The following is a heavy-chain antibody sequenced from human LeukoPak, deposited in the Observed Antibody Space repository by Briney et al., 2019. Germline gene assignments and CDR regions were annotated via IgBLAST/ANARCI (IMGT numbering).Heavy chain of an antibody. Sequence: ASVKVSCKASGYTFTSYYMHWVRQAPGQGLEWIGKINPSGGSTSYAQKFQGRVTMTRDTSTSTVYMELSSLRSEDTAVYYCARAHLYCTNGVCLEYFQHWGQGTLVTVSS. D-gene: IGHD2-8*01. CDR1: GYTFTSYY. J-gene: IGHJ1*01. CDR3: ARAHLYCTNGVCLEYFQH. CDR2: INPSGGST. V-gene: IGHV1-46*03.